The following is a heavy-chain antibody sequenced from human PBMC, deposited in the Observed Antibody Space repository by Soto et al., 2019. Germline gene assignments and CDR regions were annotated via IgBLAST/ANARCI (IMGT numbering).Heavy chain of an antibody. J-gene: IGHJ4*02. CDR1: GFTFSSYW. CDR2: IKQDGSEK. D-gene: IGHD3-10*01. CDR3: AREYYRGSGTYFDY. Sequence: EVQLVESGGGLVQPGGSLRLSCAASGFTFSSYWMSWVRQAPGKGLEWVANIKQDGSEKYYVDSVKGRFTIARDNAETSLYLQMNSLRAEDTAVYYCAREYYRGSGTYFDYWGQGILVTVSS. V-gene: IGHV3-7*05.